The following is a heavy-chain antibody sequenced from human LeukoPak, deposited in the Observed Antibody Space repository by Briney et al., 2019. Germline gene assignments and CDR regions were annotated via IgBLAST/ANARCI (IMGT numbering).Heavy chain of an antibody. J-gene: IGHJ4*02. CDR1: RGTLSSYA. D-gene: IGHD1-26*01. CDR2: IIPIFGIA. V-gene: IGHV1-69*04. Sequence: SVKVSCKASRGTLSSYAISWVRQAPGQGLEWMGRIIPIFGIANYAQKFQGRVTITADKSTSTAYMELSSLRSEDTAVYYCARERWELPQGLDYWGQGTLVTVSS. CDR3: ARERWELPQGLDY.